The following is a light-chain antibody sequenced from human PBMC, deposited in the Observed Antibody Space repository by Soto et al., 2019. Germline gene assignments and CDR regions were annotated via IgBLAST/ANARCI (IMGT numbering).Light chain of an antibody. Sequence: IQLTQSPSSLSASVGDRVTITCRASQGISSYLAWYQQKPGKAPKLLIYTASTLQSGVPSRFSGSESGADFTLTISSLQPEDFATYFCQQLYGYPLTFGGGTKVDIK. CDR1: QGISSY. CDR3: QQLYGYPLT. V-gene: IGKV1-9*01. CDR2: TAS. J-gene: IGKJ4*01.